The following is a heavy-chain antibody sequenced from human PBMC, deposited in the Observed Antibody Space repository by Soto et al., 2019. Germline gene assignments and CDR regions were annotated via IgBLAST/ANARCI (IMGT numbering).Heavy chain of an antibody. CDR1: GYTFTSYA. CDR2: IDAGNGNT. V-gene: IGHV1-3*01. J-gene: IGHJ6*02. CDR3: ARVKCSSTSCYDGNGMDV. Sequence: ASVKVSCKASGYTFTSYAMHWVRQAPGQRLEWMGWIDAGNGNTKYSQKFQGRVTITRDTSASTAYMELSSLRSEDTAVYYCARVKCSSTSCYDGNGMDVWGQGTTVTVSS. D-gene: IGHD2-2*01.